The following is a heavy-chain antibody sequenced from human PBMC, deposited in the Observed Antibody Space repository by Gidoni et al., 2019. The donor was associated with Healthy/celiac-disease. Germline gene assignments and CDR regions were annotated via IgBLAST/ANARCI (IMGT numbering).Heavy chain of an antibody. J-gene: IGHJ4*02. V-gene: IGHV3-53*01. D-gene: IGHD5-18*01. CDR3: ARGLLGYSYIF. Sequence: EVQLVESGGGLIQPGGSLRLSCAASGFTVRSNYMCWVRQAPGKGLEWVSVIYSGGSTYYADSVKGRFTISRDNSKNTLYLQMNSLRAEDTAVYYCARGLLGYSYIFGGQGTLVTVSS. CDR2: IYSGGST. CDR1: GFTVRSNY.